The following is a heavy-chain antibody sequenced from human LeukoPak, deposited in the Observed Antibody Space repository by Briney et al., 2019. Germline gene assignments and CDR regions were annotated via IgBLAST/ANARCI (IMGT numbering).Heavy chain of an antibody. Sequence: TLSLTCAVSGGSISSGGYSWSWIRQPPGKGLEWIGYIYYSGSTNYNPSLKSRVTISVDTSKNQFSLKLSSVTAADTAVYYCARGGSSSWSPLDYWGQGTLVTVSS. V-gene: IGHV4-61*08. CDR3: ARGGSSSWSPLDY. CDR2: IYYSGST. J-gene: IGHJ4*02. D-gene: IGHD6-13*01. CDR1: GGSISSGGYS.